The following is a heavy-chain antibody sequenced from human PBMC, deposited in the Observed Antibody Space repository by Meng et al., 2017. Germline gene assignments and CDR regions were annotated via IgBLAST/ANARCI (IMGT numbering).Heavy chain of an antibody. CDR1: GSTFTSYA. CDR2: INTNTGNP. Sequence: VPPGSGLRKPGTLVKVSWKASGSTFTSYAMNWVLPALGQGLEWMGWINTNTGNPTFAQGFTGRFVFSLDTSVSTAYLQISSLKAEDTAVYYCAREGRVDFAYWGQGTLVTVSS. J-gene: IGHJ4*02. D-gene: IGHD1-26*01. CDR3: AREGRVDFAY. V-gene: IGHV7-4-1*02.